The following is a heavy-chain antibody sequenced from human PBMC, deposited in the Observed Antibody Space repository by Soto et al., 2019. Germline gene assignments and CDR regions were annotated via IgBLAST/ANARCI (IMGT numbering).Heavy chain of an antibody. Sequence: QVQLQESGPGLVKPSQTLSLTCTVSGGSISSGGYYWSWIRQHPGKGLEWIGYIYYSGSTYYNPSLKSRVTLSVDTYKNQFSLKLSSVTAADTAVYYCARQGGGDYVDWFDPWGQGTLVTVSS. CDR2: IYYSGST. D-gene: IGHD4-17*01. CDR1: GGSISSGGYY. CDR3: ARQGGGDYVDWFDP. J-gene: IGHJ5*02. V-gene: IGHV4-31*03.